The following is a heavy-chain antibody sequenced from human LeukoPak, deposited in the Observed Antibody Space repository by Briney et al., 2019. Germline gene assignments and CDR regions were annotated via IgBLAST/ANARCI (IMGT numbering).Heavy chain of an antibody. D-gene: IGHD3-10*01. CDR3: ARFRHLLAFDI. J-gene: IGHJ3*02. CDR1: GFIFSPYA. V-gene: IGHV3-66*02. CDR2: IAGGDDR. Sequence: GGSLRLSCAASGFIFSPYAMSWVRQAPGKGLEWVAGIAGGDDRFYADSVKGRFTISRDNSKNTLYLQMNSLRAEDTAVYYCARFRHLLAFDIWGQGTMVTVSS.